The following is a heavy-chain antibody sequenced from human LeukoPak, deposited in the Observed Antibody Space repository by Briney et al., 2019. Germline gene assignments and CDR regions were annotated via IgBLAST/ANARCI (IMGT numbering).Heavy chain of an antibody. CDR2: ISYDGSNK. J-gene: IGHJ4*02. D-gene: IGHD5-12*01. Sequence: GGSLRLSCAASGFTFSSYGMHWVRQAPGKGLEWVAVISYDGSNKYYADSVKGRFTISRDNSKNTLYLQMNSLRAEDTAVYYCARDGEIVATIYYWGQGTLVTVSS. CDR3: ARDGEIVATIYY. V-gene: IGHV3-30*03. CDR1: GFTFSSYG.